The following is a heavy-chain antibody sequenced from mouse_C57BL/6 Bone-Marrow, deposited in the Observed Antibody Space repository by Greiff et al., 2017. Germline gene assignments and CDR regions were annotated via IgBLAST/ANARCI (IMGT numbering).Heavy chain of an antibody. Sequence: VKLMESGAELARPGASVKLSCKASGYTFTSYGISWVKQRTGQGLEWIGEIYPRSGNTYYNEKFKGKATLTADKSSSKAYMELRSLTSEDSAVYFCGVFYYYGSSYGFFAYWGQGTLVTVSA. CDR3: GVFYYYGSSYGFFAY. D-gene: IGHD1-1*01. CDR2: IYPRSGNT. V-gene: IGHV1-81*01. CDR1: GYTFTSYG. J-gene: IGHJ3*01.